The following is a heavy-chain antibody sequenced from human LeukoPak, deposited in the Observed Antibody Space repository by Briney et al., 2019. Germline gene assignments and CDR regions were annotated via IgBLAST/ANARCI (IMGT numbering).Heavy chain of an antibody. CDR1: GFTFSSYA. J-gene: IGHJ4*02. V-gene: IGHV3-23*01. CDR2: ISGSGGST. CDR3: AKVSVTYSGYDLPYYFDY. Sequence: SGGSLRLSCAASGFTFSSYAMSWVRQAPGKGLEWVSAISGSGGSTYYADSVKGRFTISRDNSKNTLYLQMNSLRAEDTAVYYCAKVSVTYSGYDLPYYFDYWGQGTLVTVSS. D-gene: IGHD5-12*01.